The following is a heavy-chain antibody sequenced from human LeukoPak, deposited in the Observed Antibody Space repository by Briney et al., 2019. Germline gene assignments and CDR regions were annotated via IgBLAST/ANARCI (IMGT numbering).Heavy chain of an antibody. CDR3: ATGLGYYYDY. CDR2: ITDDGSRT. J-gene: IGHJ4*02. Sequence: GGSLRLSCAASELTFTKYSMHWVRQAPGKGLVWVSRITDDGSRTTYADSVRGRFTISRDNAKNTVYLRMNSLRPEDAAVYYCATGLGYYYDYWGQGTLVTVSS. V-gene: IGHV3-74*01. D-gene: IGHD3-16*01. CDR1: ELTFTKYS.